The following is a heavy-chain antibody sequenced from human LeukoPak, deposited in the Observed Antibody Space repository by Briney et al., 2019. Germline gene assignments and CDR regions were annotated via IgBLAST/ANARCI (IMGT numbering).Heavy chain of an antibody. CDR3: ARRLPVAGTDDAFDI. J-gene: IGHJ3*02. CDR2: IYTSGST. V-gene: IGHV4-4*07. CDR1: GGSISSYY. Sequence: KSSETLSLTCTVSGGSISSYYWSWIRQPAGKGLEWIGRIYTSGSTNYNPSLKSRVTTSVDTSKNQFSLKLSSVTAADTAVYYCARRLPVAGTDDAFDIWGQGTMVTVSS. D-gene: IGHD6-19*01.